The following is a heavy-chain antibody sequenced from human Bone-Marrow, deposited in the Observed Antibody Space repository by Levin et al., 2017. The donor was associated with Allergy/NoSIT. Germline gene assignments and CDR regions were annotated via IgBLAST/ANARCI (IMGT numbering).Heavy chain of an antibody. CDR2: FASSGIT. D-gene: IGHD2-21*01. CDR1: GGSIRNYY. J-gene: IGHJ2*01. Sequence: KASETLSLTCTVSGGSIRNYYWSWLRQSAGKGLEWIGRFASSGITNYNPSLRSRVNMSLDAARNQISLTLTSVSAADTAGYFCARDALIAPRWFALWGRGILVTVSS. V-gene: IGHV4-4*07. CDR3: ARDALIAPRWFAL.